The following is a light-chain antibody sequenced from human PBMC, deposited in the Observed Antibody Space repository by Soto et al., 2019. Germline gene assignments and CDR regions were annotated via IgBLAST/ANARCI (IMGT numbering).Light chain of an antibody. Sequence: QSVLTQPPSASGTPGQIVAISCSGSSSNIGSNTVTWYQQLPGTAPKLLIYSTSQRSSGVPGRLSGSKSGASASLSISGLQSEDEADYYCAAWDDRLDVYVFGTGTKVTVL. V-gene: IGLV1-44*01. CDR3: AAWDDRLDVYV. CDR2: STS. J-gene: IGLJ1*01. CDR1: SSNIGSNT.